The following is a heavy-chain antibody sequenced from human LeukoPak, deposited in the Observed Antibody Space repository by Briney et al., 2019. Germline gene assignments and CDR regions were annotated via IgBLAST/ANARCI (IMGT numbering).Heavy chain of an antibody. CDR3: AREGITMVRGVIIGYNWFDP. Sequence: SVKVSCKASGGTFSSYAISWVRQAPGQGLEWMGGIIPIFGTANYAQKFQGRVTITADESTSTAYMELSSLRSEDTAVYYCAREGITMVRGVIIGYNWFDPWGQGTLVTVSS. CDR1: GGTFSSYA. V-gene: IGHV1-69*13. CDR2: IIPIFGTA. J-gene: IGHJ5*02. D-gene: IGHD3-10*01.